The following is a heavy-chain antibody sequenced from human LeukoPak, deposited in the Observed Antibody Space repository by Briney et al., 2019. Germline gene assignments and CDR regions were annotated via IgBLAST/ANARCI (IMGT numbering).Heavy chain of an antibody. CDR1: GGTFSSYA. CDR3: ARGVAAGHYYFDY. V-gene: IGHV1-69*06. D-gene: IGHD6-13*01. Sequence: SVKVSCKASGGTFSSYAISWVRQAPGQGLEWMGGIIPIFGTANYAQKFQGRVTITADKSTSTAYIELSSLRSEDTAVYYCARGVAAGHYYFDYWGQGTLVTVSS. CDR2: IIPIFGTA. J-gene: IGHJ4*02.